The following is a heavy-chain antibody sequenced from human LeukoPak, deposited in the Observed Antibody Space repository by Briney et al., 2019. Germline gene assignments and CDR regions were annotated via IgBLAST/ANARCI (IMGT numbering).Heavy chain of an antibody. CDR3: ARDGLAVAGTGDYYFDY. Sequence: GGSLRLSCAASGFTFSSYAMHWVRQAPGKGLEWVAVISYDGSNKYYADSVKGRFTISRDNSKNTLYLQMNSLRAEDTAVYYCARDGLAVAGTGDYYFDYWGQGTLVTVSS. V-gene: IGHV3-30*04. CDR1: GFTFSSYA. J-gene: IGHJ4*02. CDR2: ISYDGSNK. D-gene: IGHD6-19*01.